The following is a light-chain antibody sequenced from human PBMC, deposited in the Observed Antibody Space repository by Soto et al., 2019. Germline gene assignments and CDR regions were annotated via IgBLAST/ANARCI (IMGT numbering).Light chain of an antibody. Sequence: QSALTQPPSASGSPGQSVTISCTGTSSDIGTYDYVSWYQHLPDKAPKLIIYEVSKRPSGVHDRFSGSKSGNTASLTVSGLQAEDEGDYYCCSYGGGNNFYVFGTGTKLTVL. CDR1: SSDIGTYDY. CDR3: CSYGGGNNFYV. V-gene: IGLV2-8*01. J-gene: IGLJ1*01. CDR2: EVS.